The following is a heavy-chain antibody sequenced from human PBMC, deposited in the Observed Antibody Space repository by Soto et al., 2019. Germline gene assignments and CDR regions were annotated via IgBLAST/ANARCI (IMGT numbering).Heavy chain of an antibody. Sequence: QVHLVQSGAEVKKPGSSVRVSCKASGGTYRNHAVNWVRQAPGQGLEWMGGIIPISGTTNYAQKFQGRVTITADESTSTAYMELRRLRSEDTAVYFCARDEGDDSSGYYDVNYWGQGTLVTVSS. CDR3: ARDEGDDSSGYYDVNY. CDR2: IIPISGTT. CDR1: GGTYRNHA. D-gene: IGHD3-22*01. J-gene: IGHJ4*02. V-gene: IGHV1-69*01.